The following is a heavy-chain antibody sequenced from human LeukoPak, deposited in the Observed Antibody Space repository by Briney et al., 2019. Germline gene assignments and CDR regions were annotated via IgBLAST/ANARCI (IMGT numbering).Heavy chain of an antibody. V-gene: IGHV4-59*01. CDR2: IYYNGGT. J-gene: IGHJ4*02. D-gene: IGHD5-18*01. Sequence: PSETLSLTCTVSGGSISSYYWSWIRQPPGKGLEWIGYIYYNGGTNYNPSLRSRVTISVDTSKNHFSLRLSSVTAADTAMYYCARAGGVDTAMDANFDYWGQGTLVTVSS. CDR3: ARAGGVDTAMDANFDY. CDR1: GGSISSYY.